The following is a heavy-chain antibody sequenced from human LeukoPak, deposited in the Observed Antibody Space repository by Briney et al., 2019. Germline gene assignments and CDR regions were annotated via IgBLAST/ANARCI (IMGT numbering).Heavy chain of an antibody. Sequence: GSSVKVSCKASEGTFSNYAINWVRQAPGQGLEWMGGIIPLFGTANYAQKFQGRVTITADESTSTAYMELSSLKFEDTAVYYCAKASPSGGAFDIWGQGTMVSVSS. J-gene: IGHJ3*02. CDR2: IIPLFGTA. CDR1: EGTFSNYA. V-gene: IGHV1-69*01. CDR3: AKASPSGGAFDI. D-gene: IGHD3-16*01.